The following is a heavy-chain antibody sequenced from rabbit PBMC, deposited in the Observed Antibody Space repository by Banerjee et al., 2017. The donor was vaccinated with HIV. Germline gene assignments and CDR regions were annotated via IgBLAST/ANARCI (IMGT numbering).Heavy chain of an antibody. Sequence: QLKETGGGLVQPGGSLTLSCKASGFDFSYYYMSWVRQAPGKGLEWIGIIYAASGSAYYASWVHGRFTISSDNAQNTVDLQMNSLAAADTATYFCARDLPGYTYRALDLWGPGTLVTVS. CDR1: GFDFSYYY. V-gene: IGHV1S7*01. CDR2: IYAASGSA. D-gene: IGHD6-1*01. CDR3: ARDLPGYTYRALDL. J-gene: IGHJ6*01.